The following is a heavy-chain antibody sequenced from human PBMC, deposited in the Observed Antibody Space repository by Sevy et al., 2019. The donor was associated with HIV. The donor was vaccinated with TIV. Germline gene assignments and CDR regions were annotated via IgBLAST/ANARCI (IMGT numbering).Heavy chain of an antibody. CDR3: ALERLSSNVAEYFQN. CDR1: RFTFTSYS. V-gene: IGHV3-30-3*01. D-gene: IGHD1-1*01. Sequence: GGSLRLSCAASRFTFTSYSMHWVRQAPGKGLEWVATISYDATNKHYADSVKGRFTISRDNSRNSLFLQMNSLRSEDTAVYYCALERLSSNVAEYFQNWGQGTLVTVSS. CDR2: ISYDATNK. J-gene: IGHJ1*01.